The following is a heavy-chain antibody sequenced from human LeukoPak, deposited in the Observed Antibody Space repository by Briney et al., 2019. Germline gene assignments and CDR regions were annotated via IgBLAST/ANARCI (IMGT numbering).Heavy chain of an antibody. CDR1: GYIFTSYW. CDR2: IYPGDSDT. D-gene: IGHD3-22*01. V-gene: IGHV5-51*01. Sequence: RGESLKISCKGSGYIFTSYWIGWVRQMPGKGLEWMGIIYPGDSDTRYSPSFQGQVTISADKSINTAYLQWSSLKASDTAMFYCARRGNHDSSGHPPYFGYWGRGTLVTVSS. J-gene: IGHJ4*02. CDR3: ARRGNHDSSGHPPYFGY.